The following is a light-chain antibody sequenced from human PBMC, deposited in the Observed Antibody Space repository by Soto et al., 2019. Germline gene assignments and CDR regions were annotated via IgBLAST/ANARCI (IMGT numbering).Light chain of an antibody. V-gene: IGKV3-20*01. CDR2: GAS. CDR3: QQYDNSPPWT. Sequence: EIVLTQSPDTLSLSPGERATLSCRASQSLSSSSVVWYQQKPGQAPRLVIYGASSRATGIPDRFSGSGSGTDFTLTISRLEPEDFAVYYCQQYDNSPPWTFGQGTKVEI. J-gene: IGKJ1*01. CDR1: QSLSSSS.